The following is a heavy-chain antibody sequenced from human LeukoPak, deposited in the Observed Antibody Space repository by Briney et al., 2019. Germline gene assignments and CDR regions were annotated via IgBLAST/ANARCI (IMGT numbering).Heavy chain of an antibody. J-gene: IGHJ4*02. D-gene: IGHD3-22*01. Sequence: GGSLRLSCAASGFTFSSYSMNWVRQAPGKGLEWVSGINWNGGSTGYADSVKGRFTISRDNAKNTLYLQMNSLRAEDTAVYYCARGTGRYYYDSSGHWGQGTLVTVSS. CDR1: GFTFSSYS. CDR2: INWNGGST. V-gene: IGHV3-20*04. CDR3: ARGTGRYYYDSSGH.